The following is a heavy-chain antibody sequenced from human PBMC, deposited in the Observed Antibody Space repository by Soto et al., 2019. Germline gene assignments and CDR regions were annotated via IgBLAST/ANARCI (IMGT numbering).Heavy chain of an antibody. CDR3: ARDSGSSWVRGIFDY. CDR1: GFTFSSYA. CDR2: ISGSGGST. V-gene: IGHV3-23*01. J-gene: IGHJ4*02. Sequence: GGSLRLSCAASGFTFSSYAMSWVRQAPGKGLEWVSAISGSGGSTYYADSVKGRFTISRDNSKNTLYLQMNSLRAEDTAVYYCARDSGSSWVRGIFDYWGQGTLVTVSS. D-gene: IGHD6-13*01.